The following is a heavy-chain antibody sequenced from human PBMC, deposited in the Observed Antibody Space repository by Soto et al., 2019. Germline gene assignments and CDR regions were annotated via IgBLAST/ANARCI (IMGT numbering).Heavy chain of an antibody. D-gene: IGHD6-25*01. Sequence: PSETLSLTCTVSGGSISSGGHYWNWIRQHPGKGLEWIGYIYYIGSTYYNPSLKSRVTISVDTSKSQFSLKLSSVTAADTAVYYCARDFTDSSGPTLGMGVWGQGTTVTVPS. J-gene: IGHJ6*02. CDR1: GGSISSGGHY. CDR3: ARDFTDSSGPTLGMGV. V-gene: IGHV4-31*03. CDR2: IYYIGST.